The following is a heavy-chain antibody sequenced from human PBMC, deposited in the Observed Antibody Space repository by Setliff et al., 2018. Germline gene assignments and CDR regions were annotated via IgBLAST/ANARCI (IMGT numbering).Heavy chain of an antibody. Sequence: PSETLSLTCTVSGVSVSSYFWSWIRQPPGKGLEWIGEINHSGSTNYNPSLKSRVTISVDTSKNQFSLKLSSVTAADTALYYCARGVLYWGQGTLVTVSS. CDR2: INHSGST. J-gene: IGHJ4*02. CDR3: ARGVLY. CDR1: GVSVSSYF. V-gene: IGHV4-34*01. D-gene: IGHD3-10*01.